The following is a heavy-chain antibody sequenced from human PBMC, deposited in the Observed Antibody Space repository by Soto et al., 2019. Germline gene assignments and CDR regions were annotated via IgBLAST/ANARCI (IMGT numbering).Heavy chain of an antibody. CDR1: GGSISGFY. J-gene: IGHJ6*02. CDR2: ISDSGNT. D-gene: IGHD3-16*01. Sequence: PSETLSLTCAVSGGSISGFYWSWLRQPPGKGLEWIASISDSGNTNYNPSLKSRVTISVDLSKNQFSLRLSSVTAADTAVYHCARITQFYYYVMDVWGQGTTVTVS. CDR3: ARITQFYYYVMDV. V-gene: IGHV4-59*01.